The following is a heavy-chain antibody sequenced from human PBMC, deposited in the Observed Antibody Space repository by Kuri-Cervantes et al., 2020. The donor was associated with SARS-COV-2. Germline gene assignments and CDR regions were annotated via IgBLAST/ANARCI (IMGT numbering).Heavy chain of an antibody. V-gene: IGHV4-4*07. CDR2: IHVNGRT. CDR3: ARTGSSGWPGSHWFDP. Sequence: SETLSLTCTVYGGSISSYYWSWIRQPAGKGLEWIGRIHVNGRTNYNPSLKSRVTMSVDASKNHLSLKLRSVTAADTAVYYCARTGSSGWPGSHWFDPWGQGTLVTVSS. J-gene: IGHJ5*02. CDR1: GGSISSYY. D-gene: IGHD6-25*01.